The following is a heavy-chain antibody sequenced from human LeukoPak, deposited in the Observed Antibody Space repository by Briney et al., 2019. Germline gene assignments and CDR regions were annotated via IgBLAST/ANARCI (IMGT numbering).Heavy chain of an antibody. J-gene: IGHJ4*02. CDR1: GFAFDDYA. CDR3: ARVCGSGSR. Sequence: GRSLRLSCAASGFAFDDYAMHWVRQAPGKGLEWVSGISWNSGSIGYADSVKGRFTISRDNAKNSLYLQMNSLRAEDTALYYCARVCGSGSRGGQGTLVTVSS. CDR2: ISWNSGSI. V-gene: IGHV3-9*01. D-gene: IGHD3-10*01.